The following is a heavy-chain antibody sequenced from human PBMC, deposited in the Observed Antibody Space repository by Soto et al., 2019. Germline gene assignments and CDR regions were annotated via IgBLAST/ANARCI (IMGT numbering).Heavy chain of an antibody. J-gene: IGHJ4*02. CDR1: GFTFSSYG. CDR3: AKIGIAAAGTDY. V-gene: IGHV3-30*18. Sequence: GGSLRLSCAASGFTFSSYGMHWVRQAPGKGLEWVAVISYDGSNKYYADSVKGRFTISRDNSKNTLYLQMNSLRAEDTAVYYCAKIGIAAAGTDYWGQGTLVTVSS. D-gene: IGHD6-13*01. CDR2: ISYDGSNK.